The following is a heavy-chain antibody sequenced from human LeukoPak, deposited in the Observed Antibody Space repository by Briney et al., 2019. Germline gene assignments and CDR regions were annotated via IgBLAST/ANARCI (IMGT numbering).Heavy chain of an antibody. CDR1: GGSISSYY. CDR3: ARVHQRQQLVPGGWMDV. V-gene: IGHV4-59*01. CDR2: IYYSGST. D-gene: IGHD6-13*01. J-gene: IGHJ6*04. Sequence: PSETLSLTCTVSGGSISSYYWSWIRQPPGKGLEWIGYIYYSGSTNYNPSLKSRVTISVDTSKNQFSLKLSSVTAADTAVYYCARVHQRQQLVPGGWMDVWGKGTTVTVSS.